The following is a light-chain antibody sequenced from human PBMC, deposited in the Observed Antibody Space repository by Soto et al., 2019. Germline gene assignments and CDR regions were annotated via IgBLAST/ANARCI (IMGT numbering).Light chain of an antibody. J-gene: IGKJ4*01. CDR3: QQSSNWPPLN. Sequence: EIVFTHSPSTRSLSPVERATLSFMASQSVSSYLAWYQQKPGQAPRLLIYDASNRATGIPARFSGSGSGTDFTLTISSLEPEDFAVYYCQQSSNWPPLNFGGGTKVDIK. V-gene: IGKV3-11*01. CDR1: QSVSSY. CDR2: DAS.